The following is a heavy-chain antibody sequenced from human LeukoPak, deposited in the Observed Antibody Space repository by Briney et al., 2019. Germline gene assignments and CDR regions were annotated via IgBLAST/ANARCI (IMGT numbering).Heavy chain of an antibody. D-gene: IGHD2-2*01. CDR2: ISGSGGST. CDR1: GFTFSSYA. J-gene: IGHJ3*02. Sequence: GGSLRLSCAASGFTFSSYAMSWVRQASGKGLEWVSAISGSGGSTYYADSVKGRFTISRDNSKNTLYLQMNSLRAEDTAVYYCAKELPCSTSCRDAFDIWGQGTMVTVSS. V-gene: IGHV3-23*01. CDR3: AKELPCSTSCRDAFDI.